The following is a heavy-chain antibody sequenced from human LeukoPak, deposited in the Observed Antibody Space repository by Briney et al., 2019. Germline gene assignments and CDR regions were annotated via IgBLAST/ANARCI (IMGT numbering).Heavy chain of an antibody. CDR1: GFTFSSYE. V-gene: IGHV3-48*03. CDR2: ISDSGSTI. Sequence: GGSLRLSCEASGFTFSSYEMSRVRQAPGKGLEWVSYISDSGSTIYNADSVKGRFAISRDNAKNSLYLEMTSLRAEDTAIYYCAREKSISGSRGHYYYYGMDVWGQGTTVTVS. D-gene: IGHD1-20*01. J-gene: IGHJ6*02. CDR3: AREKSISGSRGHYYYYGMDV.